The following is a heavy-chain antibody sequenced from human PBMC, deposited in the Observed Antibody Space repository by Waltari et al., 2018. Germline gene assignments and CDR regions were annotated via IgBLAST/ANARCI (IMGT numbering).Heavy chain of an antibody. Sequence: QVQLVQSGAEVKKPGASVKVSCKVSGYTLTELSMHWVRQAPGKGLEWMGGFDPEDGETIYAQKFQGRVTMTEDTSTDPAYMELSSLRSEDTAVYYCATDRDIVATKRGAFDIWGQGTMVTVSS. V-gene: IGHV1-24*01. J-gene: IGHJ3*02. CDR2: FDPEDGET. CDR3: ATDRDIVATKRGAFDI. CDR1: GYTLTELS. D-gene: IGHD5-12*01.